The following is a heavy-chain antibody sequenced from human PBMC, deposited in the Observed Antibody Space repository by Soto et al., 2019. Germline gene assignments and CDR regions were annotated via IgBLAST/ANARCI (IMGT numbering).Heavy chain of an antibody. Sequence: QVQVVQSGAEVKKPGSSVKVSCKTSGGTFSTSAISWVRQAPGQGLEWMGGSMPIFRTADYAQKFKGRVTITADESTTTAYLELSSRRSADTAVYYCARDKDRSQLGGDYYGMMDAWGEGTTVTVTS. J-gene: IGHJ6*04. V-gene: IGHV1-69*12. CDR2: SMPIFRTA. CDR1: GGTFSTSA. D-gene: IGHD4-17*01. CDR3: ARDKDRSQLGGDYYGMMDA.